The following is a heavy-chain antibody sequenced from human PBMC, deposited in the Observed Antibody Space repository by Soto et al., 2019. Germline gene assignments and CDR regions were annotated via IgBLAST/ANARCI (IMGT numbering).Heavy chain of an antibody. J-gene: IGHJ4*02. V-gene: IGHV3-11*06. Sequence: QVQLVESGGGLVKPGGSLRLSCVASGFTFNDYYMSWIRQAPGKGLEWGSYISSSSGYTNYADSVKGRFTISRDNARNSLYLQMNSLRAEDTAVYYCARGGTTVTDFWGQGTLVTVSS. CDR3: ARGGTTVTDF. CDR2: ISSSSGYT. CDR1: GFTFNDYY. D-gene: IGHD4-17*01.